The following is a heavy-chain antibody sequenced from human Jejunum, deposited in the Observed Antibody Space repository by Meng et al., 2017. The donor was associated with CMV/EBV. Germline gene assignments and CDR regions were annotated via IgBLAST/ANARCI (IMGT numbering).Heavy chain of an antibody. CDR1: GASIHSCNW. CDR3: ARDEPGLAAAGALQH. V-gene: IGHV4-4*02. Sequence: SGASIHSCNWWNWVRQTPGKGLEWIGEVYHSGSTSYNPSLKSRVTISVDKSKNQFSLKLNSVTAADTAVYYCARDEPGLAAAGALQHWGRGTLVTVSS. D-gene: IGHD6-13*01. J-gene: IGHJ1*01. CDR2: VYHSGST.